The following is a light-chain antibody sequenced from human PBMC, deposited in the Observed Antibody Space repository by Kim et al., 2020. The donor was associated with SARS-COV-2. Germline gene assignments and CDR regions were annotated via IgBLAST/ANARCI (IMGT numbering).Light chain of an antibody. Sequence: EILLTQSPGTLYLSPGERATLSCRANQRISSNYLAWYQHKPGQSPRLLIHDASNRATGIPDRFSGSGSGTDFTLTISRLEPEDFAVYYCHQYIRSPYSFGQGTKLEI. J-gene: IGKJ2*03. CDR3: HQYIRSPYS. CDR1: QRISSNY. V-gene: IGKV3-20*01. CDR2: DAS.